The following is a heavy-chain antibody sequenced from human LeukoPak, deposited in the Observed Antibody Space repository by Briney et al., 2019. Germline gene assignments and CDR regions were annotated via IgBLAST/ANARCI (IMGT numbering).Heavy chain of an antibody. Sequence: PSETMSLTSTVYGGSISSYYWSWIRQPAGKGLEWIGRIYTSGSTNYNPSLKSRVTISVDTSKKQFALKLRSLTAADTAVYYCARERTGTTRRSLDPWGQGTLVTVSS. J-gene: IGHJ5*02. CDR2: IYTSGST. D-gene: IGHD1-7*01. CDR1: GGSISSYY. V-gene: IGHV4-4*07. CDR3: ARERTGTTRRSLDP.